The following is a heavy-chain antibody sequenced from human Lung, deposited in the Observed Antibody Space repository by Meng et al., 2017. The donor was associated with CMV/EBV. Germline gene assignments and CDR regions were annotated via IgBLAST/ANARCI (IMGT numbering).Heavy chain of an antibody. J-gene: IGHJ4*02. CDR3: ASFPPPGKQWLVTDY. D-gene: IGHD6-19*01. CDR1: GGSISSSNR. V-gene: IGHV4-4*02. Sequence: GPLEGSGPGLVKASGTLSLTCAGPGGSISSSNRWSWGRQPPGKGLEWIGEIYHSGSTNYNPSLKSRVTISVDKSKNQFSLKLSSVTAADTAVYYCASFPPPGKQWLVTDYWGQGTLVTVSS. CDR2: IYHSGST.